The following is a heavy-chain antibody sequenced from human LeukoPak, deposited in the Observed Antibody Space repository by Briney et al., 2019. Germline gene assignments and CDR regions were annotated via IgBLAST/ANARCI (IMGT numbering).Heavy chain of an antibody. J-gene: IGHJ4*02. CDR2: IYYSGST. CDR3: VRHPWRMGSRDYNFDD. D-gene: IGHD3-16*01. V-gene: IGHV4-59*08. CDR1: GGSISGYY. Sequence: PSETLSLTCTVSGGSISGYYWSWIRQPPGKGLEWIGHIYYSGSTNYNPSLKSRVTISVDTSKNQFSLKMTSVTAADTAVCYCVRHPWRMGSRDYNFDDWGQGTLVTVSS.